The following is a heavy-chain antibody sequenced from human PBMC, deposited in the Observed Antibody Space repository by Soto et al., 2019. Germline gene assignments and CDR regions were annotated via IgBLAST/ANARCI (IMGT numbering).Heavy chain of an antibody. CDR1: GGTFNSYA. V-gene: IGHV1-69*01. Sequence: QVQLVQSGAEVRKPGSSVKVSCKASGGTFNSYAVSWVRQAPGQGLEWMGGLIPMLGAANYAQKFRGRVTISADDSTRVAHLEVSSLRSEDTAVYYCARLGESGNYHPAGYWGQGTLVTVSS. D-gene: IGHD3-16*01. CDR2: LIPMLGAA. J-gene: IGHJ4*02. CDR3: ARLGESGNYHPAGY.